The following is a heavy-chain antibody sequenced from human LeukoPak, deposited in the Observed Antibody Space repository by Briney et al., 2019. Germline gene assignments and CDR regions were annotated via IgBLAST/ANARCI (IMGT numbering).Heavy chain of an antibody. V-gene: IGHV1-46*01. Sequence: GASVKVSCKASGYTFTSYYMHWVRQAPGQGLEWMGIINPRGGSTSYAQKFQGRVTMTRDTSTSTVYMELSSLRSEDTAVYYCARGPVTSGYYYYYGMDVWGQGTTVTVSS. CDR2: INPRGGST. CDR1: GYTFTSYY. CDR3: ARGPVTSGYYYYYGMDV. D-gene: IGHD4-17*01. J-gene: IGHJ6*02.